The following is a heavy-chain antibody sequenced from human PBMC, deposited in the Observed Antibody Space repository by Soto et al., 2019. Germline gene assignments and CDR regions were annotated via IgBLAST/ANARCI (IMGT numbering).Heavy chain of an antibody. Sequence: EVQLLESGGGLVQPGGSLRLSCAASGFTFSSYAMSWVRQAPGKGLEWVSAISGSGGSTYYADSVKGRFTISRDNSKNTLYLQMNSLRAEDTAVYYCAKVRAFGVVIIEYYYYGMDVWGQGTTVTVSS. V-gene: IGHV3-23*01. CDR1: GFTFSSYA. J-gene: IGHJ6*02. CDR2: ISGSGGST. CDR3: AKVRAFGVVIIEYYYYGMDV. D-gene: IGHD3-3*01.